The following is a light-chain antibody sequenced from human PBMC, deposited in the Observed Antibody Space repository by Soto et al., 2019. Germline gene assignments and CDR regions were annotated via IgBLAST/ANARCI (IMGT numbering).Light chain of an antibody. Sequence: EIVLTQSPATLSLSPGERATPSCRASQSVSSYLAWYQQKPGQAPRLLIYDASNRATDIPARFSGSGSGTDFTLTISSLEPEDFAVYYCQQRSRTFGQGTKVDIK. CDR3: QQRSRT. CDR2: DAS. J-gene: IGKJ2*01. CDR1: QSVSSY. V-gene: IGKV3-11*01.